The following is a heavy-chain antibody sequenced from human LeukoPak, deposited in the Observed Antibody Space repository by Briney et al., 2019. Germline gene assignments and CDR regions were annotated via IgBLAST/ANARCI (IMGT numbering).Heavy chain of an antibody. CDR3: TKGPAGSPRITTLFDY. CDR1: GFTFSSYA. J-gene: IGHJ4*02. Sequence: PGGSLRLSCAASGFTFSSYAMSWVRQAPGKGLEWVSGISGSGRIIYYADSVKGRFTVSRDNSKNTLYLQMNNLRTEDTAVFYCTKGPAGSPRITTLFDYWGQGTLVTVSS. CDR2: ISGSGRII. D-gene: IGHD6-19*01. V-gene: IGHV3-23*01.